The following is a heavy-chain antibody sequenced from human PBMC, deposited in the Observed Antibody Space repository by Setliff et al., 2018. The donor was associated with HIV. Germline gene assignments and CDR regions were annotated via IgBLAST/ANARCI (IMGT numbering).Heavy chain of an antibody. Sequence: GASVKVSCKASGYRFTDYYIHWVRQAPGQGLEWMGWINPNSGGTNYAQKFQGRVTMTRDTSISTAYMELSGLTSDDSAVYYCAREGGGVVTATRLGYYYMDVWGEGTTVTVSS. V-gene: IGHV1-2*02. CDR3: AREGGGVVTATRLGYYYMDV. J-gene: IGHJ6*03. D-gene: IGHD2-21*02. CDR1: GYRFTDYY. CDR2: INPNSGGT.